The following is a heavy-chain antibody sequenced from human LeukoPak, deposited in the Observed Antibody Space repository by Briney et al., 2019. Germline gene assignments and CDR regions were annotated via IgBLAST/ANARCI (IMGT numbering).Heavy chain of an antibody. CDR2: ISGGGVTT. CDR1: GFTSIAYA. J-gene: IGHJ4*02. CDR3: AKAASYGDYFDY. D-gene: IGHD4-17*01. V-gene: IGHV3-23*01. Sequence: GGSLRLSCVGSGFTSIAYALTWARQAPGKGLEWVSGISGGGVTTYYADSVKGRFTISRDNSKNTLYLQMNSLRAEDTAVYYCAKAASYGDYFDYWGQGTLVTVSS.